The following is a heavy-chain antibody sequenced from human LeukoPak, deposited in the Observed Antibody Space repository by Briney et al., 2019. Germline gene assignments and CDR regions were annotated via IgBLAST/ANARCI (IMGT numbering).Heavy chain of an antibody. CDR2: IYYSGST. D-gene: IGHD2-8*01. J-gene: IGHJ5*02. CDR3: ARWDNGWFDL. Sequence: SETLSLTCTVSGGSISSGDHYWSWIRQPPGEGLEWIAYIYYSGSTYYNPSLKSRVTISVDTSKNQLSLKLSSVTAADTAVYYCARWDNGWFDLWGQGTLVTVSS. CDR1: GGSISSGDHY. V-gene: IGHV4-30-4*01.